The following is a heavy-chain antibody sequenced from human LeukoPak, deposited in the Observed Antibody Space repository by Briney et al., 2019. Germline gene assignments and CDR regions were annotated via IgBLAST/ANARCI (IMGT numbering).Heavy chain of an antibody. D-gene: IGHD1-26*01. CDR2: IYYSGST. V-gene: IGHV4-39*01. CDR1: GGSISSSSYY. J-gene: IGHJ4*02. CDR3: ARRDGATGYFDY. Sequence: SETLSLTCTVSGGSISSSSYYWGWIHQPPGKGLEWIGSIYYSGSTYYNPSLKSRVTISVDTSKNQFSLKLSSVTAADTAVYYCARRDGATGYFDYWGQGTLVTVSS.